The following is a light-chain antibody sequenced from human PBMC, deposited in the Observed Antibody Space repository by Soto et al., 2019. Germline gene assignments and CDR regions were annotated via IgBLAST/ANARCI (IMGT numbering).Light chain of an antibody. CDR3: QQYNSYSIT. CDR2: DAS. Sequence: HRTQYHPNRAASGRSGDPGSCRASQSINTWLAWYQQKPGKAPKLLIYDASSLQSGVPSRFSGSGSGTEFTLTISSLQPDDFATYYCQQYNSYSITFGQGTRLEIK. CDR1: QSINTW. V-gene: IGKV1-5*01. J-gene: IGKJ5*01.